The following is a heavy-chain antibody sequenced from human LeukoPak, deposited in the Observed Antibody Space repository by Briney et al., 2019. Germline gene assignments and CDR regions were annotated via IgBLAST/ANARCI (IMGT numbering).Heavy chain of an antibody. D-gene: IGHD6-13*01. V-gene: IGHV4-39*07. CDR2: IYYSGST. Sequence: SETLSLTCTVSGGSISSSSYYWGWIRQPPGKGLEWIGSIYYSGSTYYNPSLKSRVTISVDTSKNQFSLKLSSVTAADTAVYYCARRSSTWSFDYWGQGTLVTVSS. J-gene: IGHJ4*02. CDR3: ARRSSTWSFDY. CDR1: GGSISSSSYY.